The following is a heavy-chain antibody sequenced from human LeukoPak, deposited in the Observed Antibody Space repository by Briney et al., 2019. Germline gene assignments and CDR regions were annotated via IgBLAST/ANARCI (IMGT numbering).Heavy chain of an antibody. CDR3: ARARIAAAGTVPWFDP. D-gene: IGHD6-13*01. V-gene: IGHV3-21*04. Sequence: GGSLRLSCAASGFTFSSYSMNWVRQAPGKGLEWVSSISSSSSYIYYADSVKGRFTISRDNAKNSLYLQMNSLSAEDTAVYYCARARIAAAGTVPWFDPWGQGTLVTVSS. CDR1: GFTFSSYS. CDR2: ISSSSSYI. J-gene: IGHJ5*02.